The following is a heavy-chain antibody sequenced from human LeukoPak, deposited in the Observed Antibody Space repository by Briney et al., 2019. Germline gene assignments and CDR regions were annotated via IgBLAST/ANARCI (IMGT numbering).Heavy chain of an antibody. D-gene: IGHD6-19*01. J-gene: IGHJ4*02. CDR3: ARDQKAVALKFDY. CDR1: GFTFSSYS. CDR2: ISSSSSYI. V-gene: IGHV3-21*01. Sequence: PGGSLRLSCAASGFTFSSYSMNWVRQAPGKGLEWVSSISSSSSYIYYADSVKGRFTISRDNAKNSLYLQMNSLRAEDTAVYYCARDQKAVALKFDYWGQGTLVTVSS.